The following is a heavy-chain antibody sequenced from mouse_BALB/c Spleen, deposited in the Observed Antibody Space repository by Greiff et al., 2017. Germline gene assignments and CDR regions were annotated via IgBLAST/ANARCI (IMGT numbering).Heavy chain of an antibody. CDR2: ISSGGSYT. D-gene: IGHD6-1*01. Sequence: EVKVVESGGDLVKPGGSLKLSCAASGFTFSSYGMSWVRQTPDKRLEWVATISSGGSYTYYPDSVKGRFTISRDNAKNTLYLQMSSLKSEDTAMYYCARASSPFAYWGQGTLVTVSA. J-gene: IGHJ3*01. CDR1: GFTFSSYG. CDR3: ARASSPFAY. V-gene: IGHV5-6*01.